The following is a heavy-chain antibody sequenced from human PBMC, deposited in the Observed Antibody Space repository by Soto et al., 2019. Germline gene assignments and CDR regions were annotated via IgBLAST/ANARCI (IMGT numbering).Heavy chain of an antibody. CDR2: IYYSGST. J-gene: IGHJ4*02. CDR3: AGGPIAVAGWGDGY. Sequence: SETLSLTCTVSGGSISSYYWSWIRQPPGKGLEWIGYIYYSGSTNYNPSLKSRVTISVDTSKNQFSLKLSSVTAADTAVYYCAGGPIAVAGWGDGYWGQGTLVTVSS. CDR1: GGSISSYY. D-gene: IGHD6-19*01. V-gene: IGHV4-59*01.